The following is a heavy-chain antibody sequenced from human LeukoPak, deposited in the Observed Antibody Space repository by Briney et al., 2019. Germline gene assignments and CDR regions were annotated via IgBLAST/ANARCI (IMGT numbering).Heavy chain of an antibody. CDR2: ISAYSGNT. D-gene: IGHD5-12*01. CDR3: ARFLYGGYVASL. CDR1: GYTFTSYG. Sequence: ASVKVSCKASGYTFTSYGISWVRQAPGQGLEWMGWISAYSGNTNYAQKLQGRVTMTTDTSTSTAYMELRSLRSDDTAVYYCARFLYGGYVASLWGQGTLVTVSS. V-gene: IGHV1-18*01. J-gene: IGHJ4*02.